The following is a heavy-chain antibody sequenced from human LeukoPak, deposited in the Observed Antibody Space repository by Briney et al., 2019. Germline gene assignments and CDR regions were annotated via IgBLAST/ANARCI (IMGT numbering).Heavy chain of an antibody. CDR3: ARDRSNGDY. Sequence: ASVKVSCKASGYTFTDYGISWVRRAPGQGLEWMGWISAYNGNTDYAQKLQGRVTMTTDTSTNTVYMELRSLTSDDTAVYYCARDRSNGDYWGQGTLVTVSS. CDR2: ISAYNGNT. J-gene: IGHJ4*02. CDR1: GYTFTDYG. V-gene: IGHV1-18*01. D-gene: IGHD2-8*01.